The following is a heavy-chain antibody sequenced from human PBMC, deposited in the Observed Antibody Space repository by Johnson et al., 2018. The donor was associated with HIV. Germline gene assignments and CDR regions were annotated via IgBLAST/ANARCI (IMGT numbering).Heavy chain of an antibody. Sequence: VQLVESGGGLVQPGGSLRLSCAASGFTFSSYWMSWVRQAPGKGLEWVANIKQDGSEKYYADSVKGRFTISRDNAKNSLYLQMNSLRAEDTAVYYCARRYSGSYGAFDIWGQGTMVTVSS. J-gene: IGHJ3*02. CDR3: ARRYSGSYGAFDI. CDR2: IKQDGSEK. CDR1: GFTFSSYW. D-gene: IGHD1-26*01. V-gene: IGHV3-7*03.